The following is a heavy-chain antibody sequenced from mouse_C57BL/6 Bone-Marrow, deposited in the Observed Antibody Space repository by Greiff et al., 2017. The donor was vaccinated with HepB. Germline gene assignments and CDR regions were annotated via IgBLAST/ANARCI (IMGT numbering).Heavy chain of an antibody. CDR2: INPSSGYT. CDR1: GYTFTSYT. V-gene: IGHV1-4*01. CDR3: ARCYGSHYFDY. J-gene: IGHJ2*01. Sequence: QVHLKQSGAELARPGASVKMSCKASGYTFTSYTMHWVKQRPGQGLEWIGYINPSSGYTKYNQKFKDKATLTADKSSSTAYMQLSSLTSEDSAVYYWARCYGSHYFDYWGQGTTLTVSS. D-gene: IGHD1-1*01.